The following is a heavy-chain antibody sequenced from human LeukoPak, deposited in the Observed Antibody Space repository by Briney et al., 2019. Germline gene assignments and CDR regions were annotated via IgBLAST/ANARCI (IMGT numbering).Heavy chain of an antibody. CDR3: ARGSYDFMDV. CDR1: GGSISSYY. J-gene: IGHJ6*02. Sequence: SETLSLTCTVSGGSISSYYWSWIRQPPGKGLEWIGYIYYSGSTNYNPSLKSRVTISVDTSKNQFSLKLSSVTAADTAVYYCARGSYDFMDVWGQGTTVTVPS. D-gene: IGHD3-3*01. V-gene: IGHV4-59*01. CDR2: IYYSGST.